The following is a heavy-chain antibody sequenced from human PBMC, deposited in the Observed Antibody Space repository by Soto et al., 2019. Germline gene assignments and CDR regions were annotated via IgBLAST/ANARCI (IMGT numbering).Heavy chain of an antibody. J-gene: IGHJ4*02. CDR3: AHSNYDYVWGSYLG. V-gene: IGHV2-5*02. D-gene: IGHD3-16*01. CDR1: GFSLSTSGVG. Sequence: QITLKESGPTLAKPTQTLTLTCTFSGFSLSTSGVGVGWIRQPPGKALEWLALIYWDDDKRYSPSLKSRLTHTQDTSKNQVVLTMTNMDPVDTATYYCAHSNYDYVWGSYLGWGQGTLVTVSS. CDR2: IYWDDDK.